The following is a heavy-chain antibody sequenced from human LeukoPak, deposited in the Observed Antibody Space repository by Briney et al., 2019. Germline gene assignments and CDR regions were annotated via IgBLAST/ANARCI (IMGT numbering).Heavy chain of an antibody. CDR2: VSGSGGST. D-gene: IGHD3-10*01. V-gene: IGHV3-23*01. J-gene: IGHJ4*02. Sequence: GGSLRLSCEASGFTFNNYAMSWVRQAPGKGLEWVSAVSGSGGSTYYTDSVKGRFTISRDNSKNTLYLQMNSLRAEDTAVYYCAKAYYFGSGSYSSPVDYWGQGTLVTVSS. CDR1: GFTFNNYA. CDR3: AKAYYFGSGSYSSPVDY.